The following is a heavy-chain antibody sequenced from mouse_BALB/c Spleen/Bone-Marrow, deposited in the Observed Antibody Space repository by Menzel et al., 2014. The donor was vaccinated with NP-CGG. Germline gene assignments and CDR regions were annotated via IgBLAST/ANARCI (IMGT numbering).Heavy chain of an antibody. CDR3: ARHAYYDQTEVSFVY. CDR1: GFTFNSYG. J-gene: IGHJ3*01. V-gene: IGHV5-9-2*01. D-gene: IGHD2-4*01. Sequence: EVKLMESGGGLVKSGGSLKLSCAASGFTFNSYGMSWVRQTPENRLDRVATISGGGSYTFYPDSVKARFTISRDNAKNNLYLQLSSLRSEDTALYYCARHAYYDQTEVSFVYWGQGTLVTISA. CDR2: ISGGGSYT.